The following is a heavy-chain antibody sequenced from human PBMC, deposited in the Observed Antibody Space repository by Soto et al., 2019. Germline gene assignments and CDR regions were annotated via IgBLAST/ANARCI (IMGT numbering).Heavy chain of an antibody. D-gene: IGHD2-21*01. V-gene: IGHV3-11*01. CDR2: ISSSGSTI. CDR1: GFTFSDYY. J-gene: IGHJ6*02. CDR3: ARDNGGDGLRTYYYYYGMEV. Sequence: QVQLVESGGGLVKPGGSLRLSCAASGFTFSDYYMSWIRQAPGKGLEWVSYISSSGSTIYYADSVKGRFTISRDNDKNSLYLQMNSLRAEDTAVYYCARDNGGDGLRTYYYYYGMEVWGQGTTVTVSS.